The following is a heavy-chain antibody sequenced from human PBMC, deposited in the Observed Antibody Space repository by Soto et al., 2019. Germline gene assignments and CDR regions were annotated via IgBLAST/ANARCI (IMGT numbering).Heavy chain of an antibody. Sequence: QLQLQESGPGLVKPSETLSLTCVVSSGSITDYSWTWIRRPAGKGLEWIGILYRDGTTSSNPSLESRVTMSLDTSKNHFSLELTSVTAADTALYYCARVFYTDSGGYPRPIFDSWVPGTLVTVSS. V-gene: IGHV4-4*07. CDR2: LYRDGTT. J-gene: IGHJ4*02. D-gene: IGHD2-15*01. CDR3: ARVFYTDSGGYPRPIFDS. CDR1: SGSITDYS.